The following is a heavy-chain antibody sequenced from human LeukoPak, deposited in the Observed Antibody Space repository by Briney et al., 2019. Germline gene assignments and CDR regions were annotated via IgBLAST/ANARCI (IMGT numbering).Heavy chain of an antibody. D-gene: IGHD3-3*01. Sequence: ASVKVSCKASGYTFTGYYMHWVRQAPGQGLEWMGWINPNSGGTNYAQKFQGRVTMTRDTSISTAYMELSRLRFDDTAVYYCARDQFGFGDFWSGFYYMDVWGKGTTVTVSS. CDR1: GYTFTGYY. CDR2: INPNSGGT. CDR3: ARDQFGFGDFWSGFYYMDV. V-gene: IGHV1-2*02. J-gene: IGHJ6*03.